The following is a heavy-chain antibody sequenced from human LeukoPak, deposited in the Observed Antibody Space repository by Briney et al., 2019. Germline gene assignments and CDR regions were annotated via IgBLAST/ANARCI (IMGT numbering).Heavy chain of an antibody. V-gene: IGHV3-7*04. D-gene: IGHD3-10*01. CDR1: GFIFSSYW. CDR3: ARDSGLRAFDL. Sequence: GGSLRLSCAASGFIFSSYWMSWVRQAPGKGLEWVANINQAGSEKYYVDSVRGRLTISRDNAKNSLYLQMNSLRADDTAVYYCARDSGLRAFDLWGRGTLVTVSS. CDR2: INQAGSEK. J-gene: IGHJ2*01.